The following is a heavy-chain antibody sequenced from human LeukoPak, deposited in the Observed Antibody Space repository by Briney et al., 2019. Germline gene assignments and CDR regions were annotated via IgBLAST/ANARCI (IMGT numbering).Heavy chain of an antibody. CDR2: IYYSGTT. V-gene: IGHV4-59*08. J-gene: IGHJ4*02. CDR3: ARHGFYDSSGYYPLDY. Sequence: PSETLSLTCTVSGGSISGYYWGWIRQPPGKRLEWIGYIYYSGTTNYNPSLKSRVAMSVDTSKNQFSLRLSSVTAADTAVFYCARHGFYDSSGYYPLDYWGQGALVTVSS. D-gene: IGHD3-22*01. CDR1: GGSISGYY.